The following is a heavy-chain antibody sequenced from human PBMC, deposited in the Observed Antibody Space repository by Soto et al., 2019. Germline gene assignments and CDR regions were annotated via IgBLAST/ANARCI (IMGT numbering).Heavy chain of an antibody. CDR2: ISSSSSYI. D-gene: IGHD2-8*01. CDR1: GFTFISYS. Sequence: GGSLRLSCAASGFTFISYSMNWVLQAPWKGLEWVSSISSSSSYIYYADSVKGRFTISRDNAKNSLYLQMNSLRAEDTAVYYCARGSISRRAALVRLYQMVFSPCAQGTPVTVSS. J-gene: IGHJ5*02. CDR3: ARGSISRRAALVRLYQMVFSP. V-gene: IGHV3-21*01.